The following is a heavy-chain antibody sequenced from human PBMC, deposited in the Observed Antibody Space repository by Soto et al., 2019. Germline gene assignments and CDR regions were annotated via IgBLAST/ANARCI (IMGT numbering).Heavy chain of an antibody. CDR1: GFSFSNYA. CDR2: IGIGSSYT. D-gene: IGHD3-9*01. V-gene: IGHV3-11*05. CDR3: ARVDGSDGAFDI. J-gene: IGHJ3*02. Sequence: GGSLRLSCAASGFSFSNYAMNWVRQAPGKGLEWVSYIGIGSSYTNYADSVKGRFTISRDNAKNSLYLQMNSLRAEDTAVYYCARVDGSDGAFDIWGQGTMVTVSS.